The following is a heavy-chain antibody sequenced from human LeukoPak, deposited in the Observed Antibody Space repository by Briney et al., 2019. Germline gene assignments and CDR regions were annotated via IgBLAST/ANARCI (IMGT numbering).Heavy chain of an antibody. Sequence: GGSLRLSCVASGFSFDNYAMNWVRQAPGKGLEWVSLIIGSSGSTFYADSVKGRFTISRDKSKNTLYPQMNSLRAEDTAVYYCAKGAYDYIEIAYFDYWGHGSLVTVSS. CDR3: AKGAYDYIEIAYFDY. V-gene: IGHV3-23*01. D-gene: IGHD5-12*01. J-gene: IGHJ4*01. CDR2: IIGSSGST. CDR1: GFSFDNYA.